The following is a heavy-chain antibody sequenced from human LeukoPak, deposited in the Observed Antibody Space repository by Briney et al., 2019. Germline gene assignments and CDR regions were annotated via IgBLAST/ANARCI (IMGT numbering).Heavy chain of an antibody. CDR3: AIAYGLDV. CDR1: GFTSTNFW. CDR2: INGDGSDR. J-gene: IGHJ6*02. Sequence: SGGSLRLSCAASGFTSTNFWMSWVRQAPGKGLEWVANINGDGSDRYYMDSLKGRFTISRDNAKNSLYLQMNSLRVEDTAIYYCAIAYGLDVWGQGTTVTVSS. V-gene: IGHV3-7*03.